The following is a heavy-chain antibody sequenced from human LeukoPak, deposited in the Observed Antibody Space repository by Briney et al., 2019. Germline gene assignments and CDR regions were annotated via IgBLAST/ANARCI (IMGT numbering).Heavy chain of an antibody. CDR2: IWYDGSNK. J-gene: IGHJ4*02. Sequence: GGSLRLSCAASGFSFSSYGMHWVRQAPGKGLEWVAVIWYDGSNKYYADSVEGRFTISRDNSKNTLYLQTNSLRAEDTAVYYCARVIDNWNDEIGALDYWGQGTLVTVSS. D-gene: IGHD1-1*01. CDR3: ARVIDNWNDEIGALDY. V-gene: IGHV3-33*01. CDR1: GFSFSSYG.